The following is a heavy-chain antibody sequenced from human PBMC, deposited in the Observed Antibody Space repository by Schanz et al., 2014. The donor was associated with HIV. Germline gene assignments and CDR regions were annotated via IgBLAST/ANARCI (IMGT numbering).Heavy chain of an antibody. V-gene: IGHV3-23*01. CDR2: ISGSGIST. J-gene: IGHJ6*02. CDR1: GFTFSDYY. Sequence: EVQLMESGGGLVQPGGSLRLSCAASGFTFSDYYMSWVRQAPGKGLEWVSVISGSGISTYYADSVKGRFTISRDNSKNSLSLQMNSLRDEDTAVYYCARSPSYGMDVWGQGTTVTVSS. CDR3: ARSPSYGMDV.